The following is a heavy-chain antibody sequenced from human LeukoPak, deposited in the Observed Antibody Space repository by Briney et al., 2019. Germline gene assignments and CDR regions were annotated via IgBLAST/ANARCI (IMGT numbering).Heavy chain of an antibody. J-gene: IGHJ3*02. Sequence: GGSLRLSCAASGFTFSSYAMSWVRQASGKGLEWVSTVSVSGDSTYYADSVKGRFTISRDNSKNTLYLQMNSLRAEDTAVYYCAREGGAGRAFDIWGQGTMVTVSS. CDR2: VSVSGDST. CDR3: AREGGAGRAFDI. V-gene: IGHV3-23*01. D-gene: IGHD3-16*01. CDR1: GFTFSSYA.